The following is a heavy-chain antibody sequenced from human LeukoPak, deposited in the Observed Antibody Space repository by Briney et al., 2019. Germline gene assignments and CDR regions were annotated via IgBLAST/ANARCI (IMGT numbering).Heavy chain of an antibody. CDR3: ARHNEQARSGYSYGVIDY. Sequence: GESLKISCKGSGYSFTSYWIGWVRQMPGKGLEWMGIIYPGDSDTRYSPSFQGQVTISADKSISTAYLQWSSLKASDTVMYYCARHNEQARSGYSYGVIDYWGQGTLVTVSS. V-gene: IGHV5-51*01. D-gene: IGHD5-18*01. CDR2: IYPGDSDT. CDR1: GYSFTSYW. J-gene: IGHJ4*02.